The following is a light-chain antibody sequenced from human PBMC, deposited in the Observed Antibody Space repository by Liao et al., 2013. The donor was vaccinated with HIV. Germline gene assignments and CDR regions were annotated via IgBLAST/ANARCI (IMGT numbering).Light chain of an antibody. Sequence: SYVLTQPPSVSVAPGQTARITCGGTSIGTKYVHWYQQRPGRAPVVVIYYDTDRPSEISERFSGSHSGNTATLIINRVEAGDEADYYCQVWDSVSDLRVFGGGPKLTVL. CDR3: QVWDSVSDLRV. J-gene: IGLJ3*02. CDR2: YDT. V-gene: IGLV3-21*02. CDR1: SIGTKY.